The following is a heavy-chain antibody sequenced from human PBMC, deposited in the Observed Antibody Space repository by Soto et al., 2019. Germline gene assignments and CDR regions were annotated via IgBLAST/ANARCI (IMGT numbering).Heavy chain of an antibody. J-gene: IGHJ5*02. V-gene: IGHV4-39*01. Sequence: SETLSLTCTVSGGSISSSSYYWGWIRQPPGKGLEWIGGIYYSGSTYYNPSLKSRVTISVDTSKNQFSLKLSSVTAAGTAVYYCARQYSSRPNNWFDPWGQGTLVTVSS. D-gene: IGHD6-13*01. CDR1: GGSISSSSYY. CDR3: ARQYSSRPNNWFDP. CDR2: IYYSGST.